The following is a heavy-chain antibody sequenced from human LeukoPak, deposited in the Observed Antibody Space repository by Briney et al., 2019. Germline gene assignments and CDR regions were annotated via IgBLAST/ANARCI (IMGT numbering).Heavy chain of an antibody. CDR1: GFTFSSCT. Sequence: GGSLRLSCPASGFTFSSCTMSWVRQSPEKGLEWVSAISGSGGSTYYADSVKGRFTISRDNSKNTLYLQMNSLRAEDTAVYYCAKGGKDAMYYYDSSGYYPFDYWGQGTLVTVSS. V-gene: IGHV3-23*01. D-gene: IGHD3-22*01. CDR3: AKGGKDAMYYYDSSGYYPFDY. CDR2: ISGSGGST. J-gene: IGHJ4*02.